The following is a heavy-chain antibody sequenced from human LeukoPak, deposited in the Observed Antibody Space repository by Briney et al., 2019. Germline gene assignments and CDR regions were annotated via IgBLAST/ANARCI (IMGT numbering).Heavy chain of an antibody. J-gene: IGHJ4*02. CDR1: GESFSGYY. CDR3: ARRVHTVATDY. D-gene: IGHD4-17*01. CDR2: INRSGST. V-gene: IGHV4-34*01. Sequence: SETLSLTCAVYGESFSGYYWSWIRQPPGKGLEWIGEINRSGSTNHNPSLKSRVTISVDTSKNQFSLKLRSVTAADTAVYYCARRVHTVATDYWGQGTLVTVSS.